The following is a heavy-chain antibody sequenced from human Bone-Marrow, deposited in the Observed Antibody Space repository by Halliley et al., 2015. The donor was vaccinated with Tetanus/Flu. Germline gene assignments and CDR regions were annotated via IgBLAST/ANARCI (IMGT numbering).Heavy chain of an antibody. Sequence: SLRLSCAASGFTVNNNYMSWVRQAPGKGLEWVSLIYSGGSTYYADSVRGRFTISRDNSKNTVYLQMNSLRAEDTAVYYCASGKGVNAGAWGQGSLVTVSS. CDR3: ASGKGVNAGA. V-gene: IGHV3-53*01. CDR2: IYSGGST. CDR1: GFTVNNNY. J-gene: IGHJ5*02. D-gene: IGHD2-8*01.